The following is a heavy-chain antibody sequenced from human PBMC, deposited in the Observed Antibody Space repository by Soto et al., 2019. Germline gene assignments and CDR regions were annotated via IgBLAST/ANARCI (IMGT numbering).Heavy chain of an antibody. D-gene: IGHD5-18*01. CDR1: GGSISSSNW. Sequence: SETLSLTCAVSGGSISSSNWWSWVRQPPGKGLEWIGEIYHSGSTNYNPSLKSRVTISVDKSKNQFSLKLSSVTAADTAVYYCARGAQLWLRIYYYGMDVWGQGTTVTVAS. J-gene: IGHJ6*02. CDR2: IYHSGST. CDR3: ARGAQLWLRIYYYGMDV. V-gene: IGHV4-4*02.